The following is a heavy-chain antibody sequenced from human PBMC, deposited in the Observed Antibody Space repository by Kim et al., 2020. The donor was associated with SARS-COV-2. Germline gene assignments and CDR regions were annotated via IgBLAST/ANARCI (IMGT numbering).Heavy chain of an antibody. J-gene: IGHJ4*01. CDR3: SKVRGGPTSPEFDF. D-gene: IGHD3-16*01. V-gene: IGHV4-39*07. CDR2: TYFNGSA. CDR1: GETIRFSSYF. Sequence: SETLSLTCSVSGETIRFSSYFWGWIRQTPDKSLEWIGSTYFNGSAFYNPSLKSRATISLDTSKNQFSLHLRSVTAADTAMYFCSKVRGGPTSPEFDFWG.